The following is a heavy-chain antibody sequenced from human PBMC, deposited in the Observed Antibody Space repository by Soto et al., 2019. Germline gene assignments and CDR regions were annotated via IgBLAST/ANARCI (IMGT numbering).Heavy chain of an antibody. CDR3: ARVPAY. CDR2: MYHSGST. CDR1: GGSISRGGYS. V-gene: IGHV4-30-2*01. D-gene: IGHD2-2*01. J-gene: IGHJ4*02. Sequence: SETLALTCAVPGGSISRGGYSWSGIRQPPGKGLEWIGYMYHSGSTYYNPSLKSRVTISIDRSKNQFSLKLSSVTAADTAVYYCARVPAYWGQGTLVTVSS.